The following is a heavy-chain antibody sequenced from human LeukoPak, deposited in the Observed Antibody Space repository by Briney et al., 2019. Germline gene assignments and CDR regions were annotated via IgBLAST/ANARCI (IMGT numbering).Heavy chain of an antibody. Sequence: PGGSLRLSCAAYGFTFSSYEMNWVRQAPGKGLDRVSYISSSGSTIYYADSVKGRFTISRDNAKNSLYLQMNSLRAEDTAVYYCARGSSRLPKYYYGMDVWGQGTTVTVSS. V-gene: IGHV3-48*03. CDR1: GFTFSSYE. D-gene: IGHD2-2*01. CDR2: ISSSGSTI. CDR3: ARGSSRLPKYYYGMDV. J-gene: IGHJ6*02.